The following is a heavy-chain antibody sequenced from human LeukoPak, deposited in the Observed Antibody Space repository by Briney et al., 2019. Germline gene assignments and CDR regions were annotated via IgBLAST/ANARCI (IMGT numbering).Heavy chain of an antibody. D-gene: IGHD3-10*02. CDR3: AELGVTMIGGV. J-gene: IGHJ6*04. CDR1: GFTFSSYA. V-gene: IGHV3-30*04. Sequence: GGSLRLSCAASGFTFSSYAMHWVRQAPGKGLEWVAVISYDGSNKYYADSVKGRFTISRDNSKNTLYLQMNSLRAEDTAVYYCAELGVTMIGGVWGKGTTVTISS. CDR2: ISYDGSNK.